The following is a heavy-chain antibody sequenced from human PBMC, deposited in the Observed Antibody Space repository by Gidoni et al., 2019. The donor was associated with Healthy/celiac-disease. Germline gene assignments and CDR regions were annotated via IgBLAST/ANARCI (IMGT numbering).Heavy chain of an antibody. Sequence: QITLKESGPTLVKPTQTLTLTCTFSGFSLSTSGVVVGWIRQPPGKALEWLALIYWNDDKRYSPSLKSRLTITKDTSKNQVVLTMTNMDPVDTATYYCAHLDDYGDSIDYWGQGTLVTVSS. CDR2: IYWNDDK. J-gene: IGHJ4*02. CDR1: GFSLSTSGVV. V-gene: IGHV2-5*01. CDR3: AHLDDYGDSIDY. D-gene: IGHD4-17*01.